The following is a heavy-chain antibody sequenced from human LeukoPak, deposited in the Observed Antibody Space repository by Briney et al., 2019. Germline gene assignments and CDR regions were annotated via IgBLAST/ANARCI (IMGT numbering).Heavy chain of an antibody. CDR3: AKGLSSIDVDTALDY. CDR1: GFTFSSYA. D-gene: IGHD5-18*01. CDR2: ISGSGGST. J-gene: IGHJ4*02. Sequence: QAGGSLRLSCAASGFTFSSYAMSWVRQAPGKGLECVSAISGSGGSTYYADSVKGRFTISRDNSKNTLYLQMNSLRAEDTAVYYCAKGLSSIDVDTALDYWGQGTLVTVSS. V-gene: IGHV3-23*01.